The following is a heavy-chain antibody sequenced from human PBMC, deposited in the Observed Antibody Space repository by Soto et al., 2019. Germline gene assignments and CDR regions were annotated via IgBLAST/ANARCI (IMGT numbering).Heavy chain of an antibody. J-gene: IGHJ6*02. CDR2: ISGSGGST. CDR1: GFTFSSYA. V-gene: IGHV3-23*01. D-gene: IGHD4-4*01. Sequence: PGGSLRLSCAASGFTFSSYAMSWVRQAPGKGLEWVSAISGSGGSTYYADSVKGRFTISRDNSKNTLYLQMNSLRAEDTAVYYCATKATVTTDRYYYYGMDVWGQGTTVTVSS. CDR3: ATKATVTTDRYYYYGMDV.